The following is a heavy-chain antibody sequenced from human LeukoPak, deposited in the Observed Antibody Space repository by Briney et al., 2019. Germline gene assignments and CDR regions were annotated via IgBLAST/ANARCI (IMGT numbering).Heavy chain of an antibody. CDR1: GFTFSTSW. J-gene: IGHJ4*02. CDR3: MSGSGY. V-gene: IGHV3-7*01. CDR2: TNPDGSKK. D-gene: IGHD2-15*01. Sequence: GGSLRLSCAASGFTFSTSWMNWVRQAPGKGLEWVANTNPDGSKKYYVDSVKGRFGISRDNAKNLLYLQITSLRVEDTALYYCMSGSGYWGQGTLVTVSS.